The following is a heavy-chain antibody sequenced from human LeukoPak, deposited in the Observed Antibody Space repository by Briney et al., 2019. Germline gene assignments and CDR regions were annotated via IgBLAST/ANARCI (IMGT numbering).Heavy chain of an antibody. CDR3: ARRGTPNAFDL. J-gene: IGHJ3*01. CDR1: GFTFSSYA. Sequence: GGSLRLSCAASGFTFSSYAMSWVRQAPGKGLEWVAVISYDGSNKYYADSVKGRFTISRDNSKNTMYLQMNNLRAEDTAVYYCARRGTPNAFDLWGQGTMVTVSS. CDR2: ISYDGSNK. D-gene: IGHD3-16*01. V-gene: IGHV3-30*14.